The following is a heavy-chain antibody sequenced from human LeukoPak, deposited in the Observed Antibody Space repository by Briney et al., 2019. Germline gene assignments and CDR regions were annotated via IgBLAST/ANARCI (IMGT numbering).Heavy chain of an antibody. CDR2: INSDGSAT. CDR3: TRDHGLDV. V-gene: IGHV3-74*01. CDR1: GFTFSSYW. Sequence: GGSLRLSCAASGFTFSSYWMSWVRQAPGKGLMWVSQINSDGSATSCADPVKGRCTISRDNAKNMLYLVMHSLRVEDTAVYFCTRDHGLDVWRQGTTVTVSS. J-gene: IGHJ6*02.